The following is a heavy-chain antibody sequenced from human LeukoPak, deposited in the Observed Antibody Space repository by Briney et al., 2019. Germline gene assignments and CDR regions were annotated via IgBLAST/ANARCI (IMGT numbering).Heavy chain of an antibody. V-gene: IGHV1-18*01. Sequence: GALVNLSCNAFAYTFTSYGISWMRQAPGQGLEWMGWIIAYNGNTNYAQKLQGRVTMTTDTSTSTAYMELRSLRSDDTAVYYCARDHMGGSYLHFQHWGQGTLVTVSS. CDR3: ARDHMGGSYLHFQH. D-gene: IGHD1-26*01. J-gene: IGHJ1*01. CDR1: AYTFTSYG. CDR2: IIAYNGNT.